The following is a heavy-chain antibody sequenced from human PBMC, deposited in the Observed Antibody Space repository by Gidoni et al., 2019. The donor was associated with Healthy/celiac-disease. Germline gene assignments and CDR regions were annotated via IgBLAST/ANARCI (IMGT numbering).Heavy chain of an antibody. CDR3: ARAGYGGYSNWNDVGVDY. CDR2: ISYDGSYK. D-gene: IGHD1-1*01. CDR1: GFTFSSYA. J-gene: IGHJ4*02. V-gene: IGHV3-30-3*01. Sequence: QVQLVESGGGVVQPGRSLRLSCAASGFTFSSYAMHGVRQAPGEGLGWVAVISYDGSYKYYAGSVKGRFNISRDKSKNTLYLKMNSLRAEDTAMYYCARAGYGGYSNWNDVGVDYWGQGTLVTVSS.